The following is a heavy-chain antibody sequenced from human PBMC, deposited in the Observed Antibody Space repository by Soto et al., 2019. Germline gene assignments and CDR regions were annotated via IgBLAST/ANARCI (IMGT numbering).Heavy chain of an antibody. CDR2: VYSTGGI. J-gene: IGHJ6*02. Sequence: QVQLQQSGPGLVKPSETLSLTCSVSSGPTSSHNWGWIRQTPGRGLEWIGYVYSTGGISYNPSLNSRVTISADTSTNHISLTLTSVTAADTSVYYCVRQGIGNLHGLVDVWGQGTTVRVSS. CDR1: SGPTSSHN. D-gene: IGHD1-1*01. CDR3: VRQGIGNLHGLVDV. V-gene: IGHV4-59*08.